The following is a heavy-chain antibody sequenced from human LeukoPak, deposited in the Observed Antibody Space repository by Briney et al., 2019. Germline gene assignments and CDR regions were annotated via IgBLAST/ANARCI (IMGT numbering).Heavy chain of an antibody. CDR3: ARGDSSGTAFDY. CDR2: INHGGST. Sequence: SETLSLTCAVYGGSFSGYHWNWIRQSPGKGLEWIGEINHGGSTKYNPSLTSRVAISVDTSKNQFPLTLRSVTAADTAVYFCARGDSSGTAFDYWGQGTLVTVSS. V-gene: IGHV4-34*01. CDR1: GGSFSGYH. D-gene: IGHD3-10*01. J-gene: IGHJ4*02.